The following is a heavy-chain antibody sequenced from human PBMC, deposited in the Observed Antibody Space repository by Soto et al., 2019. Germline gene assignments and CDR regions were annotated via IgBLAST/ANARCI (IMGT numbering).Heavy chain of an antibody. V-gene: IGHV3-48*03. Sequence: EVQLVESGGGLVQPGGSLRLSCAASRFTFSRYEMNWVRQAPGKGLEWVASISSSGTSIYYADSVKGRFAISRDNDKNSVYLAMNRLRVDDTAVYYCARDRGYTSGSYGGAFDFWGQGTLVTVSS. CDR1: RFTFSRYE. J-gene: IGHJ4*02. CDR3: ARDRGYTSGSYGGAFDF. D-gene: IGHD6-19*01. CDR2: ISSSGTSI.